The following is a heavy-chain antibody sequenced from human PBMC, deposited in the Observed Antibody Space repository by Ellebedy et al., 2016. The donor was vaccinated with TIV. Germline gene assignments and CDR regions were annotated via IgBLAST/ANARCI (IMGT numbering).Heavy chain of an antibody. CDR2: ISYDGSSK. CDR3: ARDLDKSSGWYGGAAY. J-gene: IGHJ4*02. V-gene: IGHV3-30-3*01. Sequence: GESLKISCVASGFTFDSYAMHWVRQAPGKGLEWVAVISYDGSSKYYEDSVKGRFTISGDNSMTTLYLEMNILRAEDTAVYYCARDLDKSSGWYGGAAYWGQGTLVTVSS. D-gene: IGHD6-19*01. CDR1: GFTFDSYA.